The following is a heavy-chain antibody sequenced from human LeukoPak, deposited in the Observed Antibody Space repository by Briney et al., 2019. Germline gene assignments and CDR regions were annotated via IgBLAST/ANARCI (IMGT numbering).Heavy chain of an antibody. CDR1: GFTFSSYS. CDR3: AKTLDIVVVPAYFDY. V-gene: IGHV3-23*01. CDR2: ISGSGGST. Sequence: GGSLRLSCAASGFTFSSYSMNWVRQAPGKGLEWVSAISGSGGSTYYADSVKGRFTISRDNSKNTLYLQMNSLRAEDTAVYYCAKTLDIVVVPAYFDYWGQGTLVTVSS. J-gene: IGHJ4*02. D-gene: IGHD2-2*01.